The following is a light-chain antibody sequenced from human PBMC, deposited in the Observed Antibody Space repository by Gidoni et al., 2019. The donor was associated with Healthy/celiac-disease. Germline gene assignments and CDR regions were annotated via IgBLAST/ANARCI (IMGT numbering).Light chain of an antibody. CDR2: DAS. J-gene: IGKJ4*01. Sequence: DIQMTQSPSTLSASVGDRVTITCRASQSISSWLAWYQQKPGKAPKLLIYDASSLESGVPSRFSGSGSGTEFTLTISSLQPDDFATYYCQQYNSYSFWTFGGXTKVEIK. V-gene: IGKV1-5*01. CDR1: QSISSW. CDR3: QQYNSYSFWT.